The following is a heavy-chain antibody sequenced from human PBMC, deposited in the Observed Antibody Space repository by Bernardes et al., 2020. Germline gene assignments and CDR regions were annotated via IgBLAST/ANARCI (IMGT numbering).Heavy chain of an antibody. Sequence: GGSLRLSCVASGIAFRNDWMNWVRQAPGKGLEWVGSIRSHADGGPVEYAAPVKGRFTISRDDARNMVFLHMNSLKNEDSGMYHCTIDGMGFLSYSWGQGTLVTVSS. CDR3: TIDGMGFLSYS. J-gene: IGHJ4*02. V-gene: IGHV3-15*07. CDR1: GIAFRNDW. D-gene: IGHD1-26*01. CDR2: IRSHADGGPV.